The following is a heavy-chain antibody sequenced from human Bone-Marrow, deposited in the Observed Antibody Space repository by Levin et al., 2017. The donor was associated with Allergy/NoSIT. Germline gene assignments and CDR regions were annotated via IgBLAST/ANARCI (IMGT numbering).Heavy chain of an antibody. V-gene: IGHV3-7*01. CDR2: IKQDGGEK. Sequence: GGSLRLSCAASGFSFTSYWMSWVRQAPGKGLEWVANIKQDGGEKNYVDSAKGRFTISRDNAYNSLYLQMNSLRVEDTAVYYCARDAGWLQLEFGIFDNWGQGTPVTVSS. CDR1: GFSFTSYW. CDR3: ARDAGWLQLEFGIFDN. D-gene: IGHD5-24*01. J-gene: IGHJ4*02.